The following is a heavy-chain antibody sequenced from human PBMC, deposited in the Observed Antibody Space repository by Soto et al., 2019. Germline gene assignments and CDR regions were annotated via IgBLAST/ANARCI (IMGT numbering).Heavy chain of an antibody. J-gene: IGHJ6*02. CDR2: IYPVDSYT. D-gene: IGHD3-3*01. CDR3: WRGVVIAPYYYYGMDV. CDR1: GYSFTIYW. V-gene: IGHV5-51*01. Sequence: PGGSLKISRKGSGYSFTIYWIGLERQLPAKGQESRVNIYPVDSYTRYSPSFQGQVTISTDKSISTADLPLSSLRASDTAMYYCWRGVVIAPYYYYGMDVWGQGTTVTVSS.